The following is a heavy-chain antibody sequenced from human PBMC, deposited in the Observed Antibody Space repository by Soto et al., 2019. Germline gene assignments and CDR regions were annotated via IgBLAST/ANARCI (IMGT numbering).Heavy chain of an antibody. CDR3: ARDSWSQY. CDR2: IHTGGET. V-gene: IGHV3-66*01. J-gene: IGHJ1*01. D-gene: IGHD2-15*01. Sequence: GGSLRLSCAASVFSVSSNYMNWVRQAPGKGLEWVSIIHTGGETYYADSVKDRFTVSRDNSKNTVFLQMNSLRAEDTAVYYCARDSWSQYWGQGTLVTVSS. CDR1: VFSVSSNY.